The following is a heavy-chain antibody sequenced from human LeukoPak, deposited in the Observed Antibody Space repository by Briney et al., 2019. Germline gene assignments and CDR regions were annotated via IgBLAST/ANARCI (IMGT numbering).Heavy chain of an antibody. CDR1: GFTFSRYA. V-gene: IGHV3-64D*06. J-gene: IGHJ4*02. CDR3: VKSGSYYNEPYYFDY. Sequence: VQPGGSLRLSCSASGFTFSRYAMHWVRQAPGKGLEYVSGISSNGGSTYYADSVKGRFTISRDNSKNTLYLQMSSLRAVDTAVYYCVKSGSYYNEPYYFDYWGQGTLVTVSS. CDR2: ISSNGGST. D-gene: IGHD3-10*01.